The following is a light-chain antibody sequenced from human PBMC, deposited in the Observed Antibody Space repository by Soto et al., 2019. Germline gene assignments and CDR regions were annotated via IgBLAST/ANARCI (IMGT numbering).Light chain of an antibody. Sequence: QSVLTQPLSVYGSPGQSVTISCTGTSSDVGGYNYVSWYQQHPGKAPKLMIYDVSKRPSGVPDRFSGSKSGNTASLTISGLQAEDEADYYCCSYAGSYTYVFGTGTKVTVL. J-gene: IGLJ1*01. CDR3: CSYAGSYTYV. CDR2: DVS. V-gene: IGLV2-11*01. CDR1: SSDVGGYNY.